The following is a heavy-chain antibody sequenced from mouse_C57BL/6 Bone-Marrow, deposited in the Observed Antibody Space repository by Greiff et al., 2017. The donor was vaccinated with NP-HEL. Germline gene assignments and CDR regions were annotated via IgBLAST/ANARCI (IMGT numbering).Heavy chain of an antibody. CDR3: ARSDWYYFDY. J-gene: IGHJ2*01. Sequence: QVQLQQSGAELVRPGTSVRMSCKASGYTFPNSWKGWAKRRPGHGLEWIGDIYPGGGYTNYNEKFKGKATLTADKSSSTAYMQFSSLTSEDSAIYYCARSDWYYFDYWGQGTTLTVSS. V-gene: IGHV1-63*01. D-gene: IGHD4-1*01. CDR1: GYTFPNSW. CDR2: IYPGGGYT.